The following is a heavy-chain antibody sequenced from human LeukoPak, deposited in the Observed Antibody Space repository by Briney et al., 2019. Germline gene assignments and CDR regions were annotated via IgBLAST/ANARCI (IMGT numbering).Heavy chain of an antibody. CDR3: VRGYSYGWFDP. Sequence: GGSLRLSCAASGFTFSSYSMNWVRRAPGKGLGWVSAISGSGGSTHYADSVKGRFTISRDNSKNTLYLQMNSLRADDTAVYYCVRGYSYGWFDPWGQGTLVTVSS. D-gene: IGHD5-18*01. V-gene: IGHV3-23*01. J-gene: IGHJ5*02. CDR1: GFTFSSYS. CDR2: ISGSGGST.